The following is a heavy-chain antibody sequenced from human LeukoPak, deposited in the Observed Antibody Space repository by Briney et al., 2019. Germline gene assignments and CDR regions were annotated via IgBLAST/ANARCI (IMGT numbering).Heavy chain of an antibody. D-gene: IGHD3-3*01. V-gene: IGHV4-4*07. CDR3: AVDFWSGSHRGY. CDR1: GGSISSDY. Sequence: SETLSLTCTVSGGSISSDYWSWIRQPAGRGLEWIGRIYTSGSTNYNPSLKSRVTISVDKSKNQFSLKLSSVTAADTAVYYCAVDFWSGSHRGYWGQGTLVTVSS. CDR2: IYTSGST. J-gene: IGHJ4*02.